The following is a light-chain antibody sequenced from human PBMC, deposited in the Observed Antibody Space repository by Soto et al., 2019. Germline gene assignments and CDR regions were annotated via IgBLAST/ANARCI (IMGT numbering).Light chain of an antibody. Sequence: QTVVTQEPSFSVSPGGTITLTCGFDSGSVSTSYYPSWYQQTPGQAPRTLIYNTNTRSSGVPDRFSGSILGNKAALTITGALADDQSDYYCLLHLGTGIYVFGSGTKLTVL. CDR3: LLHLGTGIYV. CDR1: SGSVSTSYY. CDR2: NTN. J-gene: IGLJ1*01. V-gene: IGLV8-61*01.